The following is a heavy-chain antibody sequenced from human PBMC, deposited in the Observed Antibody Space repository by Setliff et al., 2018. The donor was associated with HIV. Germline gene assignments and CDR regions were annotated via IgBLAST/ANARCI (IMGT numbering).Heavy chain of an antibody. CDR3: ARNPFGSYDFDY. CDR2: ISWDGGNT. D-gene: IGHD3-10*01. J-gene: IGHJ4*02. CDR1: GFTFDDYT. V-gene: IGHV3-43*01. Sequence: GGSLRLSCAASGFTFDDYTMHWVRQAPGKGLEWVSLISWDGGNTYYADSVKGRFTISRDNSKNSLYLQMNSLKTEDTALYYCARNPFGSYDFDYWGQGTLVTVTS.